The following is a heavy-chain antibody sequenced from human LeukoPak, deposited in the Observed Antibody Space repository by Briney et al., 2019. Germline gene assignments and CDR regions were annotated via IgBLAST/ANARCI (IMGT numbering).Heavy chain of an antibody. CDR2: ISDDGRSK. CDR1: GFSFIRYG. J-gene: IGHJ4*02. D-gene: IGHD3-3*01. CDR3: ATFWSGYYNPYFDY. Sequence: GGSLRLSCAASGFSFIRYGMHWVRQAPGKGLEWAGVISDDGRSKDYADSVKGRFTISRDNAKNSLYLQMNSLRAEDTAVYYCATFWSGYYNPYFDYWGQGTLVTVSS. V-gene: IGHV3-30*03.